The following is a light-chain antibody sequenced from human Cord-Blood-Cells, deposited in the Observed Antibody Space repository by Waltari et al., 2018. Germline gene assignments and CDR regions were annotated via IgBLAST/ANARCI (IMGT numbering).Light chain of an antibody. V-gene: IGLV2-23*01. CDR3: CSYAGSSTWV. CDR1: SSDARSYNL. J-gene: IGLJ3*02. Sequence: QSALTQPASVSGSPGQSITISCTGTSSDARSYNLVPWYQQHPGKAPKLMIYEGSKRPSGVSNRFSGSKSGNTASLTISGLQAEDEADYYCCSYAGSSTWVLGGGTKLTVL. CDR2: EGS.